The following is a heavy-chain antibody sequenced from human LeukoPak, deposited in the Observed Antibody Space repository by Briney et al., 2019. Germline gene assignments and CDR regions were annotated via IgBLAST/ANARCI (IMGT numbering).Heavy chain of an antibody. Sequence: SETLSLTCSVSGGSISSSNYYWGWIRQPPGKGLEWIGSIYYSGTTYYNPSLKSRVTISIDTSKNQFSLKLSSVTAADTAVYYCGRDVPTARYDYWGQGMLVTVSS. D-gene: IGHD3-16*02. J-gene: IGHJ4*02. CDR1: GGSISSSNYY. CDR2: IYYSGTT. CDR3: GRDVPTARYDY. V-gene: IGHV4-39*07.